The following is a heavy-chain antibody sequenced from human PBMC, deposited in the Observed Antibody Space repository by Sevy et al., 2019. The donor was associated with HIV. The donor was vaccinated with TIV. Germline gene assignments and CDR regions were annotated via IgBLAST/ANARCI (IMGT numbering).Heavy chain of an antibody. CDR1: GGSISSYY. V-gene: IGHV4-59*01. D-gene: IGHD2-2*01. J-gene: IGHJ3*02. CDR2: IYYSGST. CDR3: ARDGIVCSSTSCYPGAFDI. Sequence: SETLSLTCTVSGGSISSYYWSWIRQPPGKGLEWIGYIYYSGSTNYNPSLKSRVTISVDTSKNQFSLKLSSVTAADTAVYYCARDGIVCSSTSCYPGAFDIWGQGTMVTVSS.